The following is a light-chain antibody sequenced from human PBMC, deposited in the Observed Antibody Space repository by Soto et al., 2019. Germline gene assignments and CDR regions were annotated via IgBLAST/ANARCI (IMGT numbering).Light chain of an antibody. J-gene: IGKJ1*01. CDR1: QSVSTS. CDR2: DAS. Sequence: FVLTQSPVTLAVSPGERAVLSCRASQSVSTSLAWYQHKPGQAPRLFIYDASKRAPGIPARFSGSGSGTDFTLTISSLEPEDFAVYYCQVRDVWPSFGQGTKVEIK. CDR3: QVRDVWPS. V-gene: IGKV3-11*01.